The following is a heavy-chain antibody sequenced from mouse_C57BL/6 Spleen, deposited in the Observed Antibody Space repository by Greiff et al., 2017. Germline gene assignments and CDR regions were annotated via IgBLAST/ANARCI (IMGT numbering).Heavy chain of an antibody. J-gene: IGHJ4*01. Sequence: QVQLQQSGAELVRPGTSVKVSCKASGYAFTNYLIEWVKQRPGQGLEWIGVINPGSGGTKYNEKFKGKATLTADKSSSTAYMQLSSLTSEDSAVYFCARTDYDGYAMDYWGQGTSVTVSS. CDR3: ARTDYDGYAMDY. V-gene: IGHV1-54*01. CDR1: GYAFTNYL. CDR2: INPGSGGT. D-gene: IGHD2-4*01.